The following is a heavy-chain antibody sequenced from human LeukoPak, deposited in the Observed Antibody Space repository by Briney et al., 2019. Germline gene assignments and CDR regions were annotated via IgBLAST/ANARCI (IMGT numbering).Heavy chain of an antibody. V-gene: IGHV1-69*13. J-gene: IGHJ4*02. CDR1: GGTFSSYG. Sequence: ASVKVSCKASGGTFSSYGISWVRQAPGQGLEWMGGIIPIFGTANYAQKFQGRVTITADESTSTAYMELSSLRSEDTAVYYCARDAGGYDFKYWGQGTLVTVSS. D-gene: IGHD5-12*01. CDR2: IIPIFGTA. CDR3: ARDAGGYDFKY.